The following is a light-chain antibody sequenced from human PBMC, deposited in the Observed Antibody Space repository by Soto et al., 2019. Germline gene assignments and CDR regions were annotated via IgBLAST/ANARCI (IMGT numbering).Light chain of an antibody. V-gene: IGLV8-61*01. CDR2: STN. Sequence: QTVVTQEPSFSVSPGGTVTLTCGLTSGSVSTTYYHSWYQQTPGQAPRTLIYSTNIRSSGVPDRFSGSILGNKAALTITGAQADDESDYHCMLYMGGGLVVFGVGTKLTVL. CDR3: MLYMGGGLVV. CDR1: SGSVSTTYY. J-gene: IGLJ2*01.